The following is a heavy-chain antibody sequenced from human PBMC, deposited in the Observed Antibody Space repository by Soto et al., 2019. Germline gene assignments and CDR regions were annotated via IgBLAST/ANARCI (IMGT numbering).Heavy chain of an antibody. CDR3: ARGDRGAFDL. Sequence: GGSLRLSCAASGFTFSSYAMHWVRQAPGKGLEWVAVISYDGSNKYYADSVKGRFTISRDNSKNTLYLQMNSLRAEDTAVYYCARGDRGAFDLWGQGTMVTVSS. CDR2: ISYDGSNK. J-gene: IGHJ3*01. D-gene: IGHD2-21*02. CDR1: GFTFSSYA. V-gene: IGHV3-30-3*01.